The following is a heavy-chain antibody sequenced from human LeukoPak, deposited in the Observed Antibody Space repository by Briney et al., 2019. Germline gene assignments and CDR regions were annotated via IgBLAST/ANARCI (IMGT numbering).Heavy chain of an antibody. CDR1: GFTLSSHN. CDR3: AREGPRGNSQFDY. Sequence: GGSLRLSCVASGFTLSSHNINWVRQAPGKGLEWVSHISSSGSITYYADSVKGRLTISRDNSKNTLYLQMNSLRAEDTAVYYCAREGPRGNSQFDYWGQGTLVTVSS. D-gene: IGHD2/OR15-2a*01. V-gene: IGHV3-48*01. CDR2: ISSSGSIT. J-gene: IGHJ4*02.